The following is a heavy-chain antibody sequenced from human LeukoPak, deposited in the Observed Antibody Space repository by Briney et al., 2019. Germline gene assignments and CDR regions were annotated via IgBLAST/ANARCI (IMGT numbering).Heavy chain of an antibody. V-gene: IGHV3-48*04. J-gene: IGHJ4*02. CDR3: ARDGYCSGTSCYRAFDY. CDR1: GFTFSSYG. Sequence: GGSLRLSCAASGFTFSSYGMSWVRQAPGKGLEWVSYISSSGSTIYYADSVKGRFTISRDNAKNSLYLQMNSLRAEDTAVYYCARDGYCSGTSCYRAFDYWGQGTLVTVSS. D-gene: IGHD2-2*03. CDR2: ISSSGSTI.